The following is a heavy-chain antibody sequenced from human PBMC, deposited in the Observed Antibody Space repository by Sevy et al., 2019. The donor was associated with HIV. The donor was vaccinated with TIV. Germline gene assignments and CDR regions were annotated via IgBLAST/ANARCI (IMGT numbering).Heavy chain of an antibody. CDR1: GFTFSDHW. D-gene: IGHD3-16*01. CDR2: IYIDGRTT. V-gene: IGHV3-74*01. CDR3: TRVRPSPGGIDYYYGMDV. Sequence: GGSLRLSCAASGFTFSDHWMHWVRQGPDKGLAWVSRIYIDGRTTNYADSVKGRFTISRDNAKNTLYLQMNSLRAEDTAVYYCTRVRPSPGGIDYYYGMDVWGQGTAVTVSS. J-gene: IGHJ6*02.